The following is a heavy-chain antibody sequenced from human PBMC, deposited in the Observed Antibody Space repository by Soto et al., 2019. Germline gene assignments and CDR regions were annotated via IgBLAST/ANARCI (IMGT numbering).Heavy chain of an antibody. CDR3: DSRERVDAFDI. CDR2: IIPILGSA. D-gene: IGHD1-26*01. V-gene: IGHV1-69*01. CDR1: AGTLSSYA. Sequence: SVKVSCKASAGTLSSYAISWVRQAPGQGLEWMGGIIPILGSANYAQKFQDGVTITADESTTTTYMELSSLRSEDAAVYYCDSRERVDAFDIWGQGTMVTASS. J-gene: IGHJ3*02.